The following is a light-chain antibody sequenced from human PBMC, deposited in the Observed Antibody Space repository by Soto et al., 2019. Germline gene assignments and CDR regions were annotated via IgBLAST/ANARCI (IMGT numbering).Light chain of an antibody. Sequence: EIVLTQSPGTLSLSPGERATLSCRASRSVSGNYLAWYQQKPGQPPRLLIYGASSRATGIPDRFSGSGSGTHFTLTISRLEPEDFAVYSCQQYASSPRTFGQGTRVEIK. CDR1: RSVSGNY. CDR3: QQYASSPRT. CDR2: GAS. V-gene: IGKV3-20*01. J-gene: IGKJ1*01.